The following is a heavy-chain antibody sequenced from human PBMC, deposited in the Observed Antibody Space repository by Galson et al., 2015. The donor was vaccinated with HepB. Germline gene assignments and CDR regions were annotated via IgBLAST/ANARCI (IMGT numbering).Heavy chain of an antibody. CDR2: INAGNGNT. CDR3: ARVSDILTGYYNLPYFDY. Sequence: SVKVSCKASGYTFTSYAMHWVRQAPGQRLEWMGWINAGNGNTKYSQKFQGRVTITRDTSASTAYMELSSLRSEDTAVYYCARVSDILTGYYNLPYFDYWGQGTLVTVSS. CDR1: GYTFTSYA. V-gene: IGHV1-3*01. D-gene: IGHD3-9*01. J-gene: IGHJ4*02.